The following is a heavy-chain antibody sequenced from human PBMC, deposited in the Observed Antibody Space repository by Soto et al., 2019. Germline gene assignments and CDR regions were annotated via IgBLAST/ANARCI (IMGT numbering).Heavy chain of an antibody. V-gene: IGHV1-69*13. Sequence: ASVKVSCKASGGTFSSYAISWVRQAPGQGLEWMGGIIPIFGTANYAQKFQGRVTITADESTSTAYMELSSLRSEDTAVYYCAISGRYYYDSSGYYWGDFDYWGQGTLVTVSS. CDR2: IIPIFGTA. CDR1: GGTFSSYA. J-gene: IGHJ4*02. D-gene: IGHD3-22*01. CDR3: AISGRYYYDSSGYYWGDFDY.